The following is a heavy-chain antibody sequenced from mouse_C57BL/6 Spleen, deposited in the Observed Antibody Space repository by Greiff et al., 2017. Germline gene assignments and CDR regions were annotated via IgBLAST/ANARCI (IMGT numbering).Heavy chain of an antibody. V-gene: IGHV1-15*01. Sequence: QVHVKQSGAELVRPGASVTLSCKASGYTFTDYEMHWVKQTPVHGLEWIGAIDPETGGTAYNQKFKGKAILTADKSSSTAYMELRSLTSEDSAVYYCTRSGTGWYFDVWGTGTTVTVSS. CDR3: TRSGTGWYFDV. J-gene: IGHJ1*03. D-gene: IGHD4-1*01. CDR2: IDPETGGT. CDR1: GYTFTDYE.